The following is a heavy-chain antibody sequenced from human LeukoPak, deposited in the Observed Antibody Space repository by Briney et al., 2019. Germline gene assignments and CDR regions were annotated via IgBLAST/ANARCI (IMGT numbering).Heavy chain of an antibody. Sequence: GGSLRLSCAASGFTFSSYAVSWVRQAPGKGLEWVSSITISGATTYYADSVKGRLTISRDNSKTTLYLQMNSLRAEDTAVYYCATYGSGSYYRKAFDYWGQGTLVTVSS. CDR3: ATYGSGSYYRKAFDY. V-gene: IGHV3-23*01. J-gene: IGHJ4*02. D-gene: IGHD3-10*01. CDR1: GFTFSSYA. CDR2: ITISGATT.